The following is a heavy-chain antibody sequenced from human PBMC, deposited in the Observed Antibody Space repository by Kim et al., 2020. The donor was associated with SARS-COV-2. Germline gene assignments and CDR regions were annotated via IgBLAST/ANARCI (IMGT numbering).Heavy chain of an antibody. CDR1: GFISSTYS. Sequence: GGSLRLSCAASGFISSTYSMNWVRQAPGKGLEWVSSISSSSTYIYYADSVKGRFTISRDNTKNSLYLQMNSLRAEDTAVYYCARVGSPVAGQGVMDVWGQGTTVTVSS. D-gene: IGHD6-19*01. J-gene: IGHJ6*02. CDR3: ARVGSPVAGQGVMDV. CDR2: ISSSSTYI. V-gene: IGHV3-21*04.